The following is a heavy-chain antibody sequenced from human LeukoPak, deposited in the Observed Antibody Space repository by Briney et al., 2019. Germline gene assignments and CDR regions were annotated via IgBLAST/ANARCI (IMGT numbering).Heavy chain of an antibody. CDR3: VREGYGYEFDWYFDL. D-gene: IGHD5-12*01. CDR2: IYTDGST. CDR1: GLTVSSNY. Sequence: PGGSLRLSCAASGLTVSSNYMNWVRQAPGKGLEWVSVIYTDGSTYYADSVKGRFTISSDDSRSALYLQMNDLRAEDTAVYYCVREGYGYEFDWYFDLWGRGTLVTVSS. J-gene: IGHJ2*01. V-gene: IGHV3-66*01.